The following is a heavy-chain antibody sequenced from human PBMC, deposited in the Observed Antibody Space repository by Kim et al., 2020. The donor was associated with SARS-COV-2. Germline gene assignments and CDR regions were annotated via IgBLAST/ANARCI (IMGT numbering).Heavy chain of an antibody. D-gene: IGHD4-17*01. CDR1: GYSFTSYW. CDR2: IYPGDSDT. Sequence: GESLKISCKGSGYSFTSYWIGWVRQMPGKGLEWMGIIYPGDSDTRYSPSFQGQVTISADKSISTAYLQWSSLKASDTAMYYCARAPEGGDYVLSFDYWGQGTLVTVSS. V-gene: IGHV5-51*01. CDR3: ARAPEGGDYVLSFDY. J-gene: IGHJ4*02.